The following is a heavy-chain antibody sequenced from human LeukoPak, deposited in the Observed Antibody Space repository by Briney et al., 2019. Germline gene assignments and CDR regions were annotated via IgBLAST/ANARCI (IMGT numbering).Heavy chain of an antibody. CDR2: ISNDGSDK. CDR3: ARDGGYSRGWTYGAGDY. D-gene: IGHD6-19*01. V-gene: IGHV3-30*04. CDR1: GFTFSSYV. Sequence: PGGSLRLSCAASGFTFSSYVMHWVRQAPGKGLECVAVISNDGSDKYYADSVKGRFTISRDNSKNTLYLQMNSLRAEDTALYYCARDGGYSRGWTYGAGDYCGQGTLVTVSS. J-gene: IGHJ4*02.